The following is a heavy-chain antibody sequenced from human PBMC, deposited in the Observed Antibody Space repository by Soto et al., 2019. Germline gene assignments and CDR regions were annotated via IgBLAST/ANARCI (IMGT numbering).Heavy chain of an antibody. CDR3: AKEVILEWLLSSYYYYYMDV. J-gene: IGHJ6*03. D-gene: IGHD3-3*01. CDR2: ISVSGGST. V-gene: IGHV3-23*01. Sequence: EVQLLESGGGLVQPGGSLRLSCTASGFTFSSYAMSWVRQAPGKGLEWVSAISVSGGSTYYADSVKGRFTISRDNSKNTLYLQMNSLSAEDTAVYYCAKEVILEWLLSSYYYYYMDVWGKGTTVTVSS. CDR1: GFTFSSYA.